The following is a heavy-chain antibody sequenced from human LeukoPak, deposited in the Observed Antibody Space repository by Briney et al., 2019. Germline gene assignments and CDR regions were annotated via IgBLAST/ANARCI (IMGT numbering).Heavy chain of an antibody. V-gene: IGHV3-21*01. D-gene: IGHD2-8*02. CDR1: GFTFSSYS. J-gene: IGHJ4*02. Sequence: GGSLRLSCAASGFTFSSYSMNWVRQAPGKGLEWVSSISSSSSYIYYADSAKGRFTISRDNAKNSLYLQMNSLRAEDTAVYYCARAKTSELVLYFDYWGQGTLVTVSS. CDR3: ARAKTSELVLYFDY. CDR2: ISSSSSYI.